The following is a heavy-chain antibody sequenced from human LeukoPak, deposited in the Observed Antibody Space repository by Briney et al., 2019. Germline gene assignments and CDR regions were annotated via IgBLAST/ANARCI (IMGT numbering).Heavy chain of an antibody. CDR2: INPNSGAT. D-gene: IGHD4-17*01. J-gene: IGHJ4*02. Sequence: APVKVSCMGSGYAFTDYYMHWVRQAPGQGLEWMGRINPNSGATTYAEKFQGRVTLTRDTSISTVYMELYTLRSDDTAVYYCARPSDYGDYIDYWGEGTVDSVSS. V-gene: IGHV1-2*02. CDR3: ARPSDYGDYIDY. CDR1: GYAFTDYY.